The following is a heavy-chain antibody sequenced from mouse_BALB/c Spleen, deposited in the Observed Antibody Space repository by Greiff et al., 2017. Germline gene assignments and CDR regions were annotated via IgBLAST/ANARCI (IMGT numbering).Heavy chain of an antibody. CDR2: ISYSGST. D-gene: IGHD1-1*01. CDR1: GYSITSDYA. CDR3: ARSSYYYGSSGWYFDV. Sequence: EVQGVESGPGLVKPSQSLSLTCTVTGYSITSDYAWNWIRQFPGNKLEWMGYISYSGSTSYNPSLKSRISITRDTSKNQFFLQLNSVTTEDTATYYCARSSYYYGSSGWYFDVWGAGTTVTVSS. J-gene: IGHJ1*01. V-gene: IGHV3-2*02.